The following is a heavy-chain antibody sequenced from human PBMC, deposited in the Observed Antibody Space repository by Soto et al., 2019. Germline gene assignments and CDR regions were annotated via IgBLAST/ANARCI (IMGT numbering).Heavy chain of an antibody. CDR1: GDTLTELS. Sequence: ASRKDSCQCSGDTLTELSLHCVRQASGKRLEWEGGFYPEDGETIYAQKFQGRVTMTEDTSTDTAYMELSSLRSEDTAVYYCATDQGAYYDILTGRRKSDYYYYGMDVWGQGTTVTVSS. CDR3: ATDQGAYYDILTGRRKSDYYYYGMDV. CDR2: FYPEDGET. J-gene: IGHJ6*02. V-gene: IGHV1-24*01. D-gene: IGHD3-9*01.